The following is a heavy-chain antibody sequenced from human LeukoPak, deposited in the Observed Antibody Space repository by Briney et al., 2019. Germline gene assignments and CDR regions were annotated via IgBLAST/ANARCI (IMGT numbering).Heavy chain of an antibody. D-gene: IGHD3-10*01. J-gene: IGHJ5*02. CDR3: ARESGITMLRGAHTP. CDR2: INWNGGST. CDR1: GFTFDDYG. V-gene: IGHV3-20*04. Sequence: GGSLRLSCAASGFTFDDYGMSWVRQAPGKGLEWVSGINWNGGSTGYADSVKGRFTVSRDNAENSLYLQMNSLRAEDTAVYYCARESGITMLRGAHTPWGQGILVTVSS.